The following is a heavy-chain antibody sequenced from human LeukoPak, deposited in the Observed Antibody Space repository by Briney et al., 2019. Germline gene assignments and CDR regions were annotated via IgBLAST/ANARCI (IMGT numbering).Heavy chain of an antibody. Sequence: GGSLRLSCVVSGFTFSNYGMHWVRQAPGKGLEWVAVIWYDGSNEYYADSVKGRFTISRDNSKNTLYVQMNSLRAEDTAVYYCAKDDYGPTFDPWGQGTLVTVSS. CDR1: GFTFSNYG. D-gene: IGHD4-17*01. V-gene: IGHV3-33*06. J-gene: IGHJ5*02. CDR3: AKDDYGPTFDP. CDR2: IWYDGSNE.